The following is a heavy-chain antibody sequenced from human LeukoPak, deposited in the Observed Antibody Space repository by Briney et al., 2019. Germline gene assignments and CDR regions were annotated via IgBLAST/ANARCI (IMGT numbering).Heavy chain of an antibody. V-gene: IGHV1-3*03. Sequence: ASVKVSCKASGYTFTDYALHWVRQAPGQSLEWMGWITTGRGETRYSQEFQRRITFTRDTSASTVNMDLSDLRSEDTAVYYWARGGKQWRGGNYFDSWGQGTLVAVSS. CDR2: ITTGRGET. J-gene: IGHJ4*02. CDR1: GYTFTDYA. D-gene: IGHD6-19*01. CDR3: ARGGKQWRGGNYFDS.